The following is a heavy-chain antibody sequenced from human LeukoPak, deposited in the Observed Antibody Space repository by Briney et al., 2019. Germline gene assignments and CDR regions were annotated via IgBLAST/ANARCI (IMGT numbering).Heavy chain of an antibody. D-gene: IGHD6-13*01. CDR3: ATSRGSWRDYFDY. V-gene: IGHV3-21*01. Sequence: GGSLRLSRAVSGFTFSDYSMNWVRQAPGQGLEWVSLIRGSSTYIYYADSVKGRFTISRDNADTSLYLQLNNLRDEDTAIYYCATSRGSWRDYFDYWGQGTLVTVSS. CDR2: IRGSSTYI. J-gene: IGHJ4*02. CDR1: GFTFSDYS.